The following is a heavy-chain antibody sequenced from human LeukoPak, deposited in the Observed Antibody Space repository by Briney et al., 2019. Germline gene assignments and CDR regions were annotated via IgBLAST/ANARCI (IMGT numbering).Heavy chain of an antibody. CDR2: ITASGGAT. CDR3: TKGPSTFDS. Sequence: GGSLRLSCEASGFTFSDSAMSWVRQAPGEGLEWVSAITASGGATFYVDSVKGRFTISRDNSKNTLFLQMTSLRADDTALYYCTKGPSTFDSWGQGTLVTVSS. J-gene: IGHJ4*02. CDR1: GFTFSDSA. V-gene: IGHV3-23*01.